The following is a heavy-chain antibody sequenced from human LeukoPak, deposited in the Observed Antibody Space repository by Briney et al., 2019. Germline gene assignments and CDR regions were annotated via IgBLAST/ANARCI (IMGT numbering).Heavy chain of an antibody. D-gene: IGHD3-3*01. CDR2: IYYSGST. CDR1: GGSISSGDYY. Sequence: SETLSLTCTVSGGSISSGDYYWSWNRQPPGKGLEWIGYIYYSGSTYYNPSLKSRVTISVDTSKNQFSLKLSSVTAADTAVYYCAREGNYDFWSGSQGYMDVWGKGTTVTVSS. CDR3: AREGNYDFWSGSQGYMDV. V-gene: IGHV4-30-4*08. J-gene: IGHJ6*03.